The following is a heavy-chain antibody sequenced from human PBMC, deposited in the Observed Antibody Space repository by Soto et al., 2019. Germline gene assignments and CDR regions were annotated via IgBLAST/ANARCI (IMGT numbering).Heavy chain of an antibody. CDR1: GVSISSYY. J-gene: IGHJ4*01. D-gene: IGHD4-4*01. V-gene: IGHV4-59*01. Sequence: LSLTCAVSGVSISSYYWSWIRQPPGNGLEWIGYIYYSGSTNYNPSLKSRVTISVDTSKNQFSLKLSSVTAADTAVYYCARSYSNYDYWGQGTLVTVSS. CDR2: IYYSGST. CDR3: ARSYSNYDY.